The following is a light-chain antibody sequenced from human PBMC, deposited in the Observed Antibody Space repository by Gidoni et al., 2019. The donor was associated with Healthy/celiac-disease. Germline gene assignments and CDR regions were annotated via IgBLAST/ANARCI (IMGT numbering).Light chain of an antibody. Sequence: EIVLTQSPATLSLSPGERATLPCRASQSVSSYVAWYQQKPGQAPRLLIYDASHRATGIPARFSGSGSGTDFSLTISSLEPEDFAVYYCQQRSNWPTTFGGGAKVEIK. CDR1: QSVSSY. CDR2: DAS. V-gene: IGKV3-11*01. J-gene: IGKJ4*01. CDR3: QQRSNWPTT.